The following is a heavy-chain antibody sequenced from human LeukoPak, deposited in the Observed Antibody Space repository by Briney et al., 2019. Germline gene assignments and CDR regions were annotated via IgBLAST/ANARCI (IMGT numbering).Heavy chain of an antibody. CDR2: ISYDGSNK. CDR3: ARDGDRPCSSTSCYTGFPDY. J-gene: IGHJ4*02. V-gene: IGHV3-30-3*01. D-gene: IGHD2-2*02. Sequence: GGSLRLSCAASGFTFSSYAMHWARQAPGKGLEWVAVISYDGSNKYYADSVKGRFTISRDNSKNTLYLQMNSLRAEDTAVYYCARDGDRPCSSTSCYTGFPDYWGQGTLVTVSS. CDR1: GFTFSSYA.